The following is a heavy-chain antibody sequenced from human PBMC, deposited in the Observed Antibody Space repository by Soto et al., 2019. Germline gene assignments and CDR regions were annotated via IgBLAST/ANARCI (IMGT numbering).Heavy chain of an antibody. CDR1: GFIFSSYG. Sequence: GGSLRLSCAASGFIFSSYGMHWVRQAPGKGLEWVAVISYDGNNKYYGDSVKGRFTISRDNSKNTLYLQMNSLRGEDTAVYYCAKDLGSDSSDAFDIWGQGTMVTVSS. CDR3: AKDLGSDSSDAFDI. CDR2: ISYDGNNK. D-gene: IGHD3-22*01. V-gene: IGHV3-30*18. J-gene: IGHJ3*02.